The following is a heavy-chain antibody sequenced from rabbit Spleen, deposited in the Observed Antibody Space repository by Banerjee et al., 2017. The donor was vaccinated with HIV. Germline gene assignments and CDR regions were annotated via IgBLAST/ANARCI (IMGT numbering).Heavy chain of an antibody. Sequence: QSLEESGGDLVKPGASLALTCTASGFSFSNNYWICWVRQAPGKGLEWIACIHAGSVGSTYYANWAKGRFTISKTSSTTVTLQMTSLTAADTATYFCARDSGTSFSSYGMDLWGPGTLVTVS. D-gene: IGHD8-1*01. V-gene: IGHV1S40*01. J-gene: IGHJ6*01. CDR3: ARDSGTSFSSYGMDL. CDR1: GFSFSNNYW. CDR2: IHAGSVGST.